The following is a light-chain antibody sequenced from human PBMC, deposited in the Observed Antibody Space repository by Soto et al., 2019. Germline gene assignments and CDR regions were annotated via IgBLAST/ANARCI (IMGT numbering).Light chain of an antibody. CDR3: AAWDDSLTGPV. V-gene: IGLV1-44*01. J-gene: IGLJ1*01. CDR2: NNN. CDR1: RSDIGSNS. Sequence: QSVLTQPPSASGTPGQTVIISCSGSRSDIGSNSVNWYQHLPGTAPKLLIYNNNQRPSGVPDRFSGSKSGNSASLAISGLQSEDEADYYCAAWDDSLTGPVFGTGTKVTV.